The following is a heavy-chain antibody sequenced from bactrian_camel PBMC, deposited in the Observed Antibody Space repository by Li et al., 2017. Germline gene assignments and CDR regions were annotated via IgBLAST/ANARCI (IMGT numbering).Heavy chain of an antibody. J-gene: IGHJ4*01. Sequence: VQLVESGGGSVKAGGSLRLSCVASGYTDSSTNMGWFRQAPEKEREGIALIHTARGSTLYADSMKGRFTISQDRTKNTVYLQMNNLKPEDTAMYYCATDHPEDDDPELGHCSGGYPPSAIEYNYWGVGTQVTVS. D-gene: IGHD2*01. CDR3: ATDHPEDDDPELGHCSGGYPPSAIEYNY. CDR1: GYTDSSTN. V-gene: IGHV3S40*01. CDR2: IHTARGST.